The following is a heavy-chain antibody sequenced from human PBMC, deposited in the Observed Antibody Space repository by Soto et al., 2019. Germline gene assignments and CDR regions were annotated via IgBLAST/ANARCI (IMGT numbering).Heavy chain of an antibody. CDR3: ATAISSPFSNFDY. CDR1: GFTFSTYW. V-gene: IGHV3-7*01. J-gene: IGHJ4*02. CDR2: IKEDASEE. Sequence: EVQLVQSGGDLVQPGGSLRLSWVASGFTFSTYWMTWVRQAPGMGLEWVAGIKEDASEELYVDSVKGRFSVSRDNAKNSLYLQLNSLSAEDPAVYYCATAISSPFSNFDYWGQGSLVTVSS. D-gene: IGHD2-2*01.